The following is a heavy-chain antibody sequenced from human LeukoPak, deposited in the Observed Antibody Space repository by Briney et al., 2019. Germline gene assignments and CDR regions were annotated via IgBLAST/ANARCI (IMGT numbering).Heavy chain of an antibody. D-gene: IGHD3-22*01. J-gene: IGHJ4*02. CDR2: ISAYNGNT. Sequence: GASMKVSCKASGYTFTSYGISWVRQAPGQGLEWMGWISAYNGNTNYAQKFQGRVTMTRNTSISTAYMELSSLRSEDTAVYYCARGVGNYYDSSGYYRDYWGQGTLVTVSS. CDR1: GYTFTSYG. CDR3: ARGVGNYYDSSGYYRDY. V-gene: IGHV1-18*01.